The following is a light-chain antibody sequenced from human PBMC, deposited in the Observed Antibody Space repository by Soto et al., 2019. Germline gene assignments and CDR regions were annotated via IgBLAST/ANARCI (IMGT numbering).Light chain of an antibody. V-gene: IGKV3-20*01. CDR2: RVS. CDR1: QSVSSSF. Sequence: EIVLTQSPGTLSLSPGERATLSFRASQSVSSSFVAWYQQKPGQAPRLLIYRVSNRATGIPDRFSGSGSGTDFTLTINRLEPEDFAVYYCQQYGSSPFTFGPGTKVDI. J-gene: IGKJ3*01. CDR3: QQYGSSPFT.